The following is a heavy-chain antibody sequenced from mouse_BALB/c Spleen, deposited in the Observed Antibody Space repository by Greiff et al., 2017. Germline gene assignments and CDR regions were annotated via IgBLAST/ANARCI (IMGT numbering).Heavy chain of an antibody. V-gene: IGHV6-6*02. CDR3: TRIYGYRGHYAMDY. CDR1: GFTFSNYW. CDR2: IRLKSNNYAT. Sequence: EVKVEESGGGLVQPGGSMKLSCVASGFTFSNYWMNWVRQSPEKGLEWVAEIRLKSNNYATHYAESVKGRFTISRDDSKSSVYLQMNNLRAEDTGIYYCTRIYGYRGHYAMDYWGQGTSVTVSS. J-gene: IGHJ4*01. D-gene: IGHD1-2*01.